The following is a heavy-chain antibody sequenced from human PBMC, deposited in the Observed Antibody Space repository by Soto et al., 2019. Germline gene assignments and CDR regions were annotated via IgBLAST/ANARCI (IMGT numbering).Heavy chain of an antibody. J-gene: IGHJ4*02. CDR1: GGSIISSNW. CDR2: IYHSGST. V-gene: IGHV4-4*02. Sequence: SETLSLTCAVSGGSIISSNWWSWVRQPPGKGLEWIGEIYHSGSTNYNPSLKSRVTISVDKSKNQFSLKLSSVTAADTAVYYCALNKRGVRGAFYYWGQGTLVTVSS. D-gene: IGHD3-10*01. CDR3: ALNKRGVRGAFYY.